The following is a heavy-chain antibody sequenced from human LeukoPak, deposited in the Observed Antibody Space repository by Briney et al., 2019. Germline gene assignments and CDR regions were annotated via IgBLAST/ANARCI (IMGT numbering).Heavy chain of an antibody. CDR1: GFTFRSHA. CDR3: AKDFRIGYSAHFDY. CDR2: IYENGGTT. D-gene: IGHD2-21*01. J-gene: IGHJ4*02. Sequence: GGSLRLSCVGSGFTFRSHAMSWVRQAPEKGLEFVSGIYENGGTTYYADSVKGRFSISRDNSKNTLYLQMDSLRGEDTAVYYCAKDFRIGYSAHFDYWGQGALVTVTS. V-gene: IGHV3-23*01.